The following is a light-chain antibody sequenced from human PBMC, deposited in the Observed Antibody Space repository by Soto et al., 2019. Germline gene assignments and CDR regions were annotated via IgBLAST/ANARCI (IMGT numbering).Light chain of an antibody. CDR2: AAS. Sequence: EIVLTQSPGTLSLSPGERATLSCRASQSLSSNFLAWYQQKPGQAPRFLIYAASSRATGIPDRFSGSGSGTDFTLTISRLEPVDSAVYYCQQYGSSPFTFGPGTKVDIK. CDR3: QQYGSSPFT. J-gene: IGKJ3*01. CDR1: QSLSSNF. V-gene: IGKV3-20*01.